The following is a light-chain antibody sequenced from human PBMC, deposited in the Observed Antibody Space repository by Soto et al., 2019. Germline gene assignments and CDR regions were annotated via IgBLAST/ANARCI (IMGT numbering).Light chain of an antibody. CDR3: QQRTNWPSST. CDR1: QSVSSY. J-gene: IGKJ5*01. Sequence: EIVLTQSPATLSLSPGERATLSCRASQSVSSYLAWYQQKPGQAPRLLIHDASNRATGIPARFSGSGSGTDFTLTFSSLEPEDFAVYYCQQRTNWPSSTFGQGTRLEIK. V-gene: IGKV3-11*01. CDR2: DAS.